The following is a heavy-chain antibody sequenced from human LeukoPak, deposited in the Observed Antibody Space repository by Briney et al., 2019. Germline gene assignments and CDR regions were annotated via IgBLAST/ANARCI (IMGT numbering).Heavy chain of an antibody. CDR3: ARAFGPRYYYGSGGAYYFDY. D-gene: IGHD3-10*01. Sequence: GASVKASCKASGYTFTSYGISWVRQAPGQGLEWMGWISAYNGNTNYAQKLQGGVTMTTDTSTSTAYMELRSLRSDDTAVYYCARAFGPRYYYGSGGAYYFDYWGQGTLVTVSS. V-gene: IGHV1-18*01. CDR1: GYTFTSYG. J-gene: IGHJ4*02. CDR2: ISAYNGNT.